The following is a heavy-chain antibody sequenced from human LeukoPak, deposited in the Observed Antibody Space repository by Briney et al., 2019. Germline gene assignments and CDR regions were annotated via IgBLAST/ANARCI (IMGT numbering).Heavy chain of an antibody. CDR2: ISYDGSNK. D-gene: IGHD4-23*01. J-gene: IGHJ4*02. CDR1: GFTFSNYG. Sequence: GGSLRLSCAASGFTFSNYGMHWVRQAPGKGLEWVAVISYDGSNKYYTDSVKGRFTISRDNSKNTLYLQMNSLRAEDTAVYYCARGTATVVSHWGQGTLVTVSS. V-gene: IGHV3-30*03. CDR3: ARGTATVVSH.